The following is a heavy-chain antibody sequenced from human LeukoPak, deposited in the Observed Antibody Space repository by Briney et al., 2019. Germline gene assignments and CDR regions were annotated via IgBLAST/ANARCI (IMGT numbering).Heavy chain of an antibody. CDR2: ISYDGSNK. CDR1: GFTFSSYA. CDR3: ARSGKLHFDY. J-gene: IGHJ4*02. Sequence: GRSLRLSCAASGFTFSSYAMHWVRQAPGKGLEWVAVISYDGSNKYYADSVKGRFTISRDNSKNTLYLQMNSLRAKDTAVYYCARSGKLHFDYWGQGTLVTVSS. V-gene: IGHV3-30-3*01. D-gene: IGHD6-6*01.